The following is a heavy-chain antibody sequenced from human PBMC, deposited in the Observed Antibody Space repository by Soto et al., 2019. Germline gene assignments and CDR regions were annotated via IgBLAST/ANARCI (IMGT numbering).Heavy chain of an antibody. J-gene: IGHJ4*02. CDR3: AKEEGSGWFDY. CDR2: ISYDGSNK. V-gene: IGHV3-30*18. D-gene: IGHD6-19*01. Sequence: QVQLVESGGGVVQPGRSLRLSCAASGFTFSSYGMHWVRQAPGKGLEWVAVISYDGSNKYYADSVKGRFTISRDNSKNPLYLQMNSLRAEDTAVYYCAKEEGSGWFDYWGQGTLVTVSS. CDR1: GFTFSSYG.